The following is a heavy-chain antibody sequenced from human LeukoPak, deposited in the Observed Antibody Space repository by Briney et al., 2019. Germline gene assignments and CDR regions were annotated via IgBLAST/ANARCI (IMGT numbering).Heavy chain of an antibody. J-gene: IGHJ5*02. Sequence: GASVNVSCKASGYTFTGYYMHWVRQAPGQGLEWMGWINPNSCGTNYAQKFQGRVTMTTDTSTSTAYMELRSLRSDDTAVYYCATVGAGSSSLGVSWGQGTLVTVSS. CDR3: ATVGAGSSSLGVS. V-gene: IGHV1-2*02. CDR2: INPNSCGT. D-gene: IGHD6-13*01. CDR1: GYTFTGYY.